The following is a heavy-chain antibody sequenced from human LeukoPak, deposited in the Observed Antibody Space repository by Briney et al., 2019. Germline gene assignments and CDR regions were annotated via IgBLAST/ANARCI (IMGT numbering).Heavy chain of an antibody. CDR3: ARVHSEYYYDSSGYYY. V-gene: IGHV3-21*01. J-gene: IGHJ4*02. CDR2: ISSSSSYI. D-gene: IGHD3-22*01. Sequence: KPGGSLRLSCAASGFTFSSYSMNWVRQAPGKGLEWVSSISSSSSYIYYADSVKGRFTISRDNAKNSLYLQMNSLRAEDTAVYYCARVHSEYYYDSSGYYYWGQGTLVTVSS. CDR1: GFTFSSYS.